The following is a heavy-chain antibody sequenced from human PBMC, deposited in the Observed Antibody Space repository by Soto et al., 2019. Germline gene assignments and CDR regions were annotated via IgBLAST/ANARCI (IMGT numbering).Heavy chain of an antibody. V-gene: IGHV4-39*01. CDR1: GGSISGNSYY. CDR2: IYYSGST. D-gene: IGHD3-10*01. J-gene: IGHJ6*02. Sequence: SETLSLTCTVSGGSISGNSYYWAWIRQPPGKGLEWIGNIYYSGSTYYNPSLKSRVTISVDTSKNQFSLKLSSVTAADTAVYYCARRPRVWFGELGFDHYYGMDVWGQGTTVTVCS. CDR3: ARRPRVWFGELGFDHYYGMDV.